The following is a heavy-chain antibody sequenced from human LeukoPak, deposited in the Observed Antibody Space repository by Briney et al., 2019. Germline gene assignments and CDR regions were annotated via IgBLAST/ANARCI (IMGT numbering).Heavy chain of an antibody. Sequence: GGPLRLPCAASGFIFSRYWKSWVRRAPGEGREWVANIKQYGSEKYYVDSVKGRFTISRDNAKNSPYLQMNSLRAEDTAVYYCARVSGTVAAFDYWGQGTLVTVSS. J-gene: IGHJ4*02. V-gene: IGHV3-7*01. CDR2: IKQYGSEK. CDR3: ARVSGTVAAFDY. D-gene: IGHD6-19*01. CDR1: GFIFSRYW.